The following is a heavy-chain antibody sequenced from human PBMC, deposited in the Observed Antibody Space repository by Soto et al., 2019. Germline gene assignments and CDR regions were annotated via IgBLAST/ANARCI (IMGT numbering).Heavy chain of an antibody. Sequence: EVQLVESGGGLVQPGGSLRLSCAASGFTFSSYSMNWVRQAPGKGLEWVSYISSSSSTIYYADSVKGRFTISRDNAKNSPYLQMNSLRAEDTAVYYCASATMDHDYYYGMDVWGQGTTVTVSS. J-gene: IGHJ6*02. CDR2: ISSSSSTI. CDR1: GFTFSSYS. D-gene: IGHD3-10*01. CDR3: ASATMDHDYYYGMDV. V-gene: IGHV3-48*01.